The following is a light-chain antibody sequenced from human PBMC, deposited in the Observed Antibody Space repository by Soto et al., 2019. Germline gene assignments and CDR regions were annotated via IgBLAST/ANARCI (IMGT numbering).Light chain of an antibody. J-gene: IGKJ1*01. CDR2: GAS. V-gene: IGKV3-20*01. Sequence: EIVLTQSPGTLSLSPGERATLSCRASQSVSSSYLAWYQQKPGQAPRLLIYGASSRATAIPDRFSGSGSGTDFTLTISRLEPEDFAVYYCQQYGISPWTFGQGTKMEIK. CDR1: QSVSSSY. CDR3: QQYGISPWT.